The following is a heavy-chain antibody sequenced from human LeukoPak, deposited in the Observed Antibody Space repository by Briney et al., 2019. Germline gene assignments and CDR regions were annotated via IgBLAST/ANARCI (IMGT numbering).Heavy chain of an antibody. CDR3: ARGIWSATRASYYMDV. Sequence: ASVKVSCKAFGYTFTSYAIHWVRQAPGRRPEWMGWINAGNADTRYSKDFQGRVTISTDTSASTAYMEFSSLTSEDMAVYFCARGIWSATRASYYMDVWGKGTTVTVSS. V-gene: IGHV1-3*03. CDR1: GYTFTSYA. CDR2: INAGNADT. D-gene: IGHD3-3*01. J-gene: IGHJ6*03.